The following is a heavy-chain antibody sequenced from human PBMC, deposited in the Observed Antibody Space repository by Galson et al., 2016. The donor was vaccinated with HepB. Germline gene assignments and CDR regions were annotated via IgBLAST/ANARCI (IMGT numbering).Heavy chain of an antibody. CDR3: ARDYRHCGADPM. V-gene: IGHV3-7*01. D-gene: IGHD2-21*02. J-gene: IGHJ4*02. CDR2: IKQDASEK. Sequence: SLRLSCAASGFASNTYWMSWVRHAPGKGLEWVANIKQDASEKYYVDSVKGRFTISRDNAKNSLYLQMNSLTADDTAVYYCARDYRHCGADPMGAQGTLVTVSS. CDR1: GFASNTYW.